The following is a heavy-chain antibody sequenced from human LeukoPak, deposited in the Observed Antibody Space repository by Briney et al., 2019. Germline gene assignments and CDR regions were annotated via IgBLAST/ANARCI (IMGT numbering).Heavy chain of an antibody. J-gene: IGHJ4*02. D-gene: IGHD6-19*01. CDR2: IYRSSNGETT. CDR1: GITFSNAW. Sequence: GGSLRLSCAASGITFSNAWMTWVRQAPGKGLEWVGRIYRSSNGETTDYGAPVKGRFTRSRDDSKNTLYLQMNSLKTEDTAVYYCTTYSSGSCPFWGQGTLVSVSS. CDR3: TTYSSGSCPF. V-gene: IGHV3-15*01.